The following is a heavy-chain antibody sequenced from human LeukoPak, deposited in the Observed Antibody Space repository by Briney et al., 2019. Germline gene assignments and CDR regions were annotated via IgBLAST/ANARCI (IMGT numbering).Heavy chain of an antibody. CDR1: GFTFSSYG. D-gene: IGHD3-10*01. Sequence: PGGSLRLSCAASGFTFSSYGMHWVRQAPGKGLEWVAFIRYDGSNKYYADSVKGRFTIARDNSKNTLYLQMNSLRAEDTAVYYCAKDKFGGRGSYFDYWGQGTLVTVSS. CDR3: AKDKFGGRGSYFDY. CDR2: IRYDGSNK. V-gene: IGHV3-30*02. J-gene: IGHJ4*02.